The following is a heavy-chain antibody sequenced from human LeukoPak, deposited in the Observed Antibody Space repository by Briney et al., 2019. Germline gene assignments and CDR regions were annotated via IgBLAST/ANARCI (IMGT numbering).Heavy chain of an antibody. J-gene: IGHJ4*02. CDR1: GGTFSSYA. CDR3: ARDALSGSFLDY. CDR2: IIPIFGTA. Sequence: WASVKVSCKASGGTFSSYAISWVRQAPGQGLEWMGGIIPIFGTANYAQKFQGRVTITADESTSTAYMELSSLRSEDTAVYYCARDALSGSFLDYWGQGTLVTVSS. V-gene: IGHV1-69*13. D-gene: IGHD3-10*01.